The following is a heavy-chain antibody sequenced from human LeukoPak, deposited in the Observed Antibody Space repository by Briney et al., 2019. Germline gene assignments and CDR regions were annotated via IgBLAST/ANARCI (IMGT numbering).Heavy chain of an antibody. CDR2: ISYDGSNK. D-gene: IGHD2-15*01. Sequence: GTSLRLSCAASAFTFSSYPMHWVRQAPGKGLEWVAFISYDGSNKYYADSVKGRFTISRDNSKNTLYLQMNSLRAEDTAVYYCARSFRGYCSGGSCYSLDYWGQGTLVTVSS. CDR3: ARSFRGYCSGGSCYSLDY. V-gene: IGHV3-30-3*01. CDR1: AFTFSSYP. J-gene: IGHJ4*02.